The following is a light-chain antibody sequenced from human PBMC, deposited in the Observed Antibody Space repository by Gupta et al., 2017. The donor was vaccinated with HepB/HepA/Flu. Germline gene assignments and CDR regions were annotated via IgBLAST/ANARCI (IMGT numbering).Light chain of an antibody. CDR1: SSDVGGYNY. CDR2: DVS. Sequence: HSALTQPASLSGSPGQSITISCTGTSSDVGGYNYVSWYQQHPGKAPKLMIYDVSNRPSGVSNRFSGSKSGNTASLTISGLQAEDEADYYCSSYTSSSTLVVFGGGTKLTVL. J-gene: IGLJ2*01. CDR3: SSYTSSSTLVV. V-gene: IGLV2-14*01.